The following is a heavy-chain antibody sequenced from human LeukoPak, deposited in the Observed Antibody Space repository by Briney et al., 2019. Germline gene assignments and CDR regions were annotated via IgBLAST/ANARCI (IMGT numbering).Heavy chain of an antibody. Sequence: PGGSLRLSCAASGFSFISYGMHWVRQAPGKGLEWVGVISDDGRRKDYADSVKGRFTISRANSKDTLYLQMNSLRAEDTAVYYCAKRPSDYGDYVSYFDYWGQGTLVTVSS. J-gene: IGHJ4*02. CDR2: ISDDGRRK. CDR3: AKRPSDYGDYVSYFDY. V-gene: IGHV3-30*18. D-gene: IGHD4-17*01. CDR1: GFSFISYG.